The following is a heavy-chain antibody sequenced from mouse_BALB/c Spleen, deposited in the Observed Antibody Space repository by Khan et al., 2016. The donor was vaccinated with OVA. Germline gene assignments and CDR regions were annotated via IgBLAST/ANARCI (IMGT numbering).Heavy chain of an antibody. V-gene: IGHV3-2*02. J-gene: IGHJ4*01. Sequence: VQLKESGPGLVKPSQSLSLTCTVTGYSITSDYAWNWIRQFPGNKLEWMGYISYSGSTSYNPSLKSRISITRDTSTNQFFLQLNSVTTEAPSTYNGARDYYYEDAMDYWGQGTSVTVSS. CDR1: GYSITSDYA. CDR3: ARDYYYEDAMDY. D-gene: IGHD1-1*01. CDR2: ISYSGST.